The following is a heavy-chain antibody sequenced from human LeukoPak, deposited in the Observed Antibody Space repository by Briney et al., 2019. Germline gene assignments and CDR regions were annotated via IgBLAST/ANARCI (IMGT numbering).Heavy chain of an antibody. V-gene: IGHV4-34*01. CDR3: ASSGSYDNWFDP. D-gene: IGHD1-26*01. Sequence: SESLSLTCAVYGGSFSGYYWSWIRQPPGKGLEWIGEINHSGSTNYNPSLKSRVTISVDTSKNQFSLKLSSVTAADTAVYYCASSGSYDNWFDPWGQGTLVTVSS. CDR1: GGSFSGYY. J-gene: IGHJ5*02. CDR2: INHSGST.